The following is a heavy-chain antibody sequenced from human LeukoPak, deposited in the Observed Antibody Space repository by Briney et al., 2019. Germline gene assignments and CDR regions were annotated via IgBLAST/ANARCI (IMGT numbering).Heavy chain of an antibody. V-gene: IGHV3-7*04. Sequence: GGSLRLSCAASVFTFSSYWMDWVRQAPGKGLEWVANIKPDGSEKYYVDSVKGRFTISRDNAKNSLYLQMNSLRVEDTAVYYCARDKYGAYFDSWGQGTLVTVSS. CDR3: ARDKYGAYFDS. J-gene: IGHJ4*02. CDR2: IKPDGSEK. D-gene: IGHD4-17*01. CDR1: VFTFSSYW.